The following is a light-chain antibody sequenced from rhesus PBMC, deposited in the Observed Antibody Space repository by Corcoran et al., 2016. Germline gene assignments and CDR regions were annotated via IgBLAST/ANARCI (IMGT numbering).Light chain of an antibody. J-gene: IGKJ4*01. V-gene: IGKV1-74*01. Sequence: DIQMTQSPSSLSASVGDRVTITCRASENVNNYLNWYQQKPGKAPKLLIYKASTLQSGVPSRFSGSGSGTDYTFTISSLQPEDIATYYCQQHDNSPLTFGGGTKVEIK. CDR3: QQHDNSPLT. CDR1: ENVNNY. CDR2: KAS.